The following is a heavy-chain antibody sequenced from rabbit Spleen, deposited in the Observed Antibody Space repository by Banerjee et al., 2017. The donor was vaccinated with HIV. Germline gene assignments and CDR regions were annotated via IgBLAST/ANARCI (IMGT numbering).Heavy chain of an antibody. J-gene: IGHJ4*01. D-gene: IGHD7-1*01. CDR3: GRSSNAGYAGYGYGSNL. Sequence: QEQLVESGGGLVKPGASLTLTCKASGFSFSNKAVMCWVRQAPGKGLEWIACINAVTGKAVYASWAKGRFTFSKTSSTAVTLQMTSLTAADTATYFCGRSSNAGYAGYGYGSNLWGPGTLVTVS. V-gene: IGHV1S45*01. CDR2: INAVTGKA. CDR1: GFSFSNKAV.